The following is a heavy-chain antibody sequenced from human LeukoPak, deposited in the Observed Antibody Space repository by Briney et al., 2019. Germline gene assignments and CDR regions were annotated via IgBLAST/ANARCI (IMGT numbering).Heavy chain of an antibody. J-gene: IGHJ4*02. Sequence: PGGSLRLSCAASGFTFSNYWMHWVRQAPGKGLVWVSRINSDGINTSYADSVKGRFTISRDNAKNTLNLQMNSLRAEDTAVYYCARVRYDGSGYYSIYDCWGQGTLVTVSS. D-gene: IGHD3-22*01. CDR1: GFTFSNYW. CDR3: ARVRYDGSGYYSIYDC. V-gene: IGHV3-74*01. CDR2: INSDGINT.